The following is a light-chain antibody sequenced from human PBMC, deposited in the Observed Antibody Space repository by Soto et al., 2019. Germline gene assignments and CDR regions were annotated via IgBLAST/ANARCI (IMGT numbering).Light chain of an antibody. CDR2: VAS. CDR1: QSVSSF. CDR3: YQRSNWPPT. V-gene: IGKV3-11*01. J-gene: IGKJ4*02. Sequence: EIVLTQSPATLSLSPGERATLSCRASQSVSSFLAWYQQKPGQAPRLLIYVASNRATGIPAKFSGSGSGTDFTLTISSLEPEDFAVYYCYQRSNWPPTFGGGTKVDIK.